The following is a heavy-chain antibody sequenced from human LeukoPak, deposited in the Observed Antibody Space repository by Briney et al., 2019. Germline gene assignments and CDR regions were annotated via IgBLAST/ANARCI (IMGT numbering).Heavy chain of an antibody. CDR2: ISGSGGST. V-gene: IGHV3-23*01. Sequence: GGSLRLSCAASGFTFSSYAMSWVRQAPGKGLEWVSAISGSGGSTYYADSVKGRFTISRDNSKNTLYLQMGSLRAEDTAVYYCAKDSFQWLLTLDYWGQGTLVTVSS. CDR3: AKDSFQWLLTLDY. D-gene: IGHD6-19*01. J-gene: IGHJ4*02. CDR1: GFTFSSYA.